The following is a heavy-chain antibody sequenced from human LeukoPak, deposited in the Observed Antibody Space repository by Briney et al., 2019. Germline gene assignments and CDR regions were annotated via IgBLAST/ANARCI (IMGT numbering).Heavy chain of an antibody. CDR2: IRGSGGST. Sequence: QPGGSLRLSCAASRFTFSSYAMSWVRQAPGKGLEWVSAIRGSGGSTYYADSVKGRFTISRDNSKDTLYLQMNSLRAEDTAVYYCAKDRAIFGVVRSVGMDVWGQGTTVTVSS. V-gene: IGHV3-23*01. CDR1: RFTFSSYA. J-gene: IGHJ6*02. D-gene: IGHD3-3*01. CDR3: AKDRAIFGVVRSVGMDV.